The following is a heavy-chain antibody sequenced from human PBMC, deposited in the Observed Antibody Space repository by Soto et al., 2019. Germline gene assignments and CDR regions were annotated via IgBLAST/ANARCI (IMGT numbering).Heavy chain of an antibody. CDR2: ISSNGGST. Sequence: GGSLRLSCAASGFTFSSYAMHWVRQAPGKGLEYVSAISSNGGSTYYADSVKGRFTISRDNSKNTLYLQMGSLRAEDMAVYYCARGVHAGVTGFDYWGQGTLVTVSS. D-gene: IGHD5-18*01. CDR3: ARGVHAGVTGFDY. J-gene: IGHJ4*02. CDR1: GFTFSSYA. V-gene: IGHV3-64*02.